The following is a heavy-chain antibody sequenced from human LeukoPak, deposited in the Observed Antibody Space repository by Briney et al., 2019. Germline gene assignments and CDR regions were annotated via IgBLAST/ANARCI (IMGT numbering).Heavy chain of an antibody. J-gene: IGHJ4*02. Sequence: SETLSLTCTVSGGSISSSSYYWGWIRQPPGKGLEWIGSIYYSGSTYYNPSLKSRVTISVDTSKNQFSLKLSSVTAADTAVNYCASDFGSYYDSSGYPWGQGTLVTVSS. V-gene: IGHV4-39*01. CDR1: GGSISSSSYY. CDR3: ASDFGSYYDSSGYP. CDR2: IYYSGST. D-gene: IGHD3-22*01.